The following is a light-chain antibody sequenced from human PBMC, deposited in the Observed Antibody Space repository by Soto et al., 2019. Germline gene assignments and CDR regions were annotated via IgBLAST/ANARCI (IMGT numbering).Light chain of an antibody. CDR3: AAWDDSLNGRSV. CDR2: SNN. CDR1: SSNIGSNT. Sequence: QSVLTQPPSASGTPGQRVTISCSGSSSNIGSNTVNWYQQLPGTAPKLLIYSNNQRPSGVPDRFSGSKSGTSDSLAISGLQSEDEADYYCAAWDDSLNGRSVFGTGTKLTVL. J-gene: IGLJ1*01. V-gene: IGLV1-44*01.